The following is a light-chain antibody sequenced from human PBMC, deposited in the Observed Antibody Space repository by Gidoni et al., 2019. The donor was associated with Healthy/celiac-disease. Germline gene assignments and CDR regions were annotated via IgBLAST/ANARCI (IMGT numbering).Light chain of an antibody. V-gene: IGKV1-39*01. Sequence: DIQMTQSPSSLSASVGDRVTITCRARQRISSYLNWYQQKPGKAPKLLIYAASSLQSGVPSRFSGSGSGTDFTLTISSLQPEDFATYYCQQSYSTPCTFGPGTKVDIK. CDR2: AAS. J-gene: IGKJ3*01. CDR1: QRISSY. CDR3: QQSYSTPCT.